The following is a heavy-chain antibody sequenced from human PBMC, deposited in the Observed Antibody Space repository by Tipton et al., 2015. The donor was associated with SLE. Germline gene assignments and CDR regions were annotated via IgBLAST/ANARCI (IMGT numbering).Heavy chain of an antibody. J-gene: IGHJ4*02. Sequence: TLSLTCTVSGGSISSYYWSWIRQPPGKGLEWIGRIYTSGSTNYNPSLKSRVTISVDTSKNQFSLKLSSVTAADTAVYYCAREGIAAAGTPPFDYWGQGTLVTVSS. CDR3: AREGIAAAGTPPFDY. V-gene: IGHV4-4*08. CDR2: IYTSGST. CDR1: GGSISSYY. D-gene: IGHD6-13*01.